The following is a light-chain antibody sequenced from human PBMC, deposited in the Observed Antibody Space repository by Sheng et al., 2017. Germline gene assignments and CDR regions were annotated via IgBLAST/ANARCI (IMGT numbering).Light chain of an antibody. CDR2: ANT. CDR3: QSYDSTLSGRYV. J-gene: IGLJ1*01. Sequence: QSVLTQPPSVSGAPGQRVTISCTGSSSNIGARYDVHWYQQLPGTAPKLLIYANTNRPSGVPDRFSGSKSGTSASLAITGLQADDEADYYCQSYDSTLSGRYVFGTGTKVTVL. V-gene: IGLV1-40*01. CDR1: SSNIGARYD.